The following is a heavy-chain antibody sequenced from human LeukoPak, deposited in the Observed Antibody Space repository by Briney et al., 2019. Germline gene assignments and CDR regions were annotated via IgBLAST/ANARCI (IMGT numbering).Heavy chain of an antibody. V-gene: IGHV3-30*02. CDR2: IRYDGSHI. CDR3: AKEPQPYYEENYFDH. Sequence: PGGSLRLSCEASGFNFNVYGIHRVRQTPGKGLEWVAFIRYDGSHIYYADPVKGRFTISRDNSKNTVHLQMDSLRPEDTAVYFCAKEPQPYYEENYFDHWGQGTLVTVSS. CDR1: GFNFNVYG. D-gene: IGHD3-16*01. J-gene: IGHJ4*02.